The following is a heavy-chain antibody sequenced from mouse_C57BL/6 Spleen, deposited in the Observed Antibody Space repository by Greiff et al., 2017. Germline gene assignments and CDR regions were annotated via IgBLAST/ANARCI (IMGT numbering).Heavy chain of an antibody. J-gene: IGHJ2*01. CDR1: GFTFSSYG. Sequence: EVHLVESGGDLVKPGGSLKLSCAASGFTFSSYGMSWVRQTPDARLEWVATISSGGSYTYYPDSVKGRFTISRGTAKNTLYMQMCSLKSEDTAMYYCAGDWDYWGQGTTLTVSS. CDR3: AGDWDY. CDR2: ISSGGSYT. V-gene: IGHV5-6*01. D-gene: IGHD3-3*01.